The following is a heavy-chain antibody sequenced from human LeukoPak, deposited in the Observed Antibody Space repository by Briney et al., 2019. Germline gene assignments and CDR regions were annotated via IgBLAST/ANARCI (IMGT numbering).Heavy chain of an antibody. V-gene: IGHV3-49*04. J-gene: IGHJ4*02. CDR2: IRSKAYGGTT. CDR3: TRGFFGVVITNPFDY. Sequence: GGSLRLSCTASGFTFGDYAMSWVRQAPGKGLEWVGFIRSKAYGGTTEYAASVKGRFTISREDSKSIAYLQMNSLKTEDTAVYYCTRGFFGVVITNPFDYWGQGTLVTVSS. CDR1: GFTFGDYA. D-gene: IGHD3-3*01.